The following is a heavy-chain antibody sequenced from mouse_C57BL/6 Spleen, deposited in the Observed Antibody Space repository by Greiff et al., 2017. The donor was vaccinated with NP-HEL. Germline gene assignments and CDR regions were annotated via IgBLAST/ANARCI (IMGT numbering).Heavy chain of an antibody. CDR2: IDPSDSYT. CDR1: GYTFTSYW. CDR3: ARGDDY. J-gene: IGHJ2*01. Sequence: QVQLQQPGAELVMPGASVKLSCKASGYTFTSYWMHWVKQRPGQGLEWIGEIDPSDSYTNYNQKFKGKSTLTVDKSSSTAYMQLSSLTSEDSAVYYCARGDDYGGQGTTLTVSS. V-gene: IGHV1-69*01.